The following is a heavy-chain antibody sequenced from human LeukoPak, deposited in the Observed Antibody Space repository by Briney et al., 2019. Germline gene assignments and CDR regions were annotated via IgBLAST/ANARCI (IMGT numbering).Heavy chain of an antibody. CDR3: ARGHIAVAAHDDAFDI. CDR2: ISGSSSYI. Sequence: PGGSLRLSCAASGFTFSSYEMNWVRQAPGKGLEWVSSISGSSSYIYYADSVKGRFTISRDNAKNSLYLQMNSLRAADTAVYYCARGHIAVAAHDDAFDIWGQGTMVIVSS. CDR1: GFTFSSYE. D-gene: IGHD6-19*01. V-gene: IGHV3-21*01. J-gene: IGHJ3*02.